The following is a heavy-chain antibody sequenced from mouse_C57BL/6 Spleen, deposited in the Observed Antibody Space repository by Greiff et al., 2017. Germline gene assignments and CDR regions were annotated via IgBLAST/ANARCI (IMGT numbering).Heavy chain of an antibody. V-gene: IGHV1-82*01. CDR3: ARDWDAFRYAMDY. CDR2: IYPGDGDT. J-gene: IGHJ4*01. CDR1: GYAFSSSW. D-gene: IGHD4-1*01. Sequence: VMLVESGPELVKPGASVKISCKASGYAFSSSWMNWVKQRPGKGLEWIGRIYPGDGDTNYNGKFKGKATLTADKSSSTAYMQLSSLTSEDSAVYFCARDWDAFRYAMDYWGQGTSVTVSS.